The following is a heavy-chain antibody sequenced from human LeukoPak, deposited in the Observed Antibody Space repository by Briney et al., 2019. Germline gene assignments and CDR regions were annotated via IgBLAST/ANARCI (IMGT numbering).Heavy chain of an antibody. V-gene: IGHV4-61*02. CDR1: GGSISGGSYY. J-gene: IGHJ3*02. D-gene: IGHD3-9*01. Sequence: PSETLSLTCTVSGGSISGGSYYWSWIRQPAGNGLEWIGRIYTSGSTNYNPSLKSRVTISVDTSKNQFSLKLSSVTAADTAVYYCARLPDRYDILTGYFRFRVAFDIWGQGTMVTVSS. CDR2: IYTSGST. CDR3: ARLPDRYDILTGYFRFRVAFDI.